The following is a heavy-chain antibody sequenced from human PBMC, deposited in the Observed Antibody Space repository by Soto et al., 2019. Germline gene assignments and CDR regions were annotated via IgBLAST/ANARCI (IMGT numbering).Heavy chain of an antibody. V-gene: IGHV3-21*01. CDR1: GFTFSSYS. D-gene: IGHD2-8*01. J-gene: IGHJ6*02. CDR3: ARDHGTIIGRGGMDV. CDR2: ISSSSSYI. Sequence: GGSLSLSCAASGFTFSSYSMNWVRQAPGKGLEWVSSISSSSSYIYYADSVKGRFTISRDNAKNSLYLQMNSLRAEDTAVYYCARDHGTIIGRGGMDVWGQGTTVTVSS.